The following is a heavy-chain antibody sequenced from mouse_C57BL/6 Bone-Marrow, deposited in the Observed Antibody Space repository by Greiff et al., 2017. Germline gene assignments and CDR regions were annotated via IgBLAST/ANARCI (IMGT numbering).Heavy chain of an antibody. J-gene: IGHJ2*01. CDR1: CYPFTRHW. V-gene: IGHV1-55*01. Sequence: QLQQPGGGLVEAGASVEMFRKGFCYPFTRHWITWVKERPGQGLEWIGDIYPGSGSTNYNEKFKSKATLTVDTSSSTAYMQLSSLTSEDSAVYYCARGNYWGQGTTLTVSS. CDR3: ARGNY. CDR2: IYPGSGST.